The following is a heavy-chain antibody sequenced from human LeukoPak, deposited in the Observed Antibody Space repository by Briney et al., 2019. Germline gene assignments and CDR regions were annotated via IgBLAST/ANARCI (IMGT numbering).Heavy chain of an antibody. Sequence: GGSLRLSCAASGLPFSSYSMTWVRQAPGKGLEWVANIKPDGTTKFYVDSVKGRFTISRDNALNSLYLQMNSLRAEDTAIYYCARSIPYGTTWYGRSDYWGQGTLVTVSS. CDR2: IKPDGTTK. CDR1: GLPFSSYS. CDR3: ARSIPYGTTWYGRSDY. V-gene: IGHV3-7*03. J-gene: IGHJ4*02. D-gene: IGHD6-13*01.